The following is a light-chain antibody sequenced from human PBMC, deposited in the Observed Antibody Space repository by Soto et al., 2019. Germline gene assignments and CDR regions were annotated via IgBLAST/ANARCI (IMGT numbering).Light chain of an antibody. V-gene: IGKV3-20*01. CDR3: QQYAGSPYT. CDR1: QRVPNY. Sequence: LTQPPDTLYLYPGVHTSLSLRGSQRVPNYLAWYQQKPGQAPRLLIYDTFTRAAGIPDRFSVSGSGTDFTLIISRLEPEDFALYYCQQYAGSPYTFG. J-gene: IGKJ2*01. CDR2: DTF.